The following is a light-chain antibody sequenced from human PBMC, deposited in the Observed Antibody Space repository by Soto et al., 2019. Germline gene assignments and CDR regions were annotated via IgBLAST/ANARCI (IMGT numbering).Light chain of an antibody. CDR1: QSISPW. CDR3: QQYHSSWT. Sequence: DIQMTQSPSTLSASVGDRVTITCRASQSISPWLAWYQQKPGKPPKLLISKASSLESGVPSRFSGSGSGTEFTLTISSLQPDDFATYHCQQYHSSWTFGQGTKVEIK. CDR2: KAS. V-gene: IGKV1-5*03. J-gene: IGKJ1*01.